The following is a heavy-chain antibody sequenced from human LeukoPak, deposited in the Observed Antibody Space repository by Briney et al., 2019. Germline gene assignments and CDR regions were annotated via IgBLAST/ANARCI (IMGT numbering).Heavy chain of an antibody. V-gene: IGHV4-4*07. Sequence: SETLSLTCTVSGGSISSYYWSWIRQTAGKGLEWIGRIHSSGSTSYNPSLKSRVNISVDTSKNQFSPKLSSVTAADTAVYYCARAGTDNGRAYYFDYWGQGTLVTVSS. CDR3: ARAGTDNGRAYYFDY. CDR1: GGSISSYY. J-gene: IGHJ4*02. CDR2: IHSSGST. D-gene: IGHD1-14*01.